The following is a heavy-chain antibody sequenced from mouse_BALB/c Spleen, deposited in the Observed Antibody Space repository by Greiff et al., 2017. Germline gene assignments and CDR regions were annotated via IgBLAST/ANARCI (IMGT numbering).Heavy chain of an antibody. Sequence: EVQLVESGGGLVQPGGSRTLSCAASGFTFSSFGMHWVRQAPEKGLEWVAYISSGSSTIYYADTVKGRFTIYRDNPKHTLFLQMTSLRSEDTAMYCCARSATGTAIDYWGQGTTLTVSS. CDR2: ISSGSSTI. V-gene: IGHV5-17*02. D-gene: IGHD4-1*01. CDR1: GFTFSSFG. CDR3: ARSATGTAIDY. J-gene: IGHJ2*01.